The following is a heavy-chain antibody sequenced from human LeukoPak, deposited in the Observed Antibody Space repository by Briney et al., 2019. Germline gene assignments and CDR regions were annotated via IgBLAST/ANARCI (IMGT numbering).Heavy chain of an antibody. D-gene: IGHD6-19*01. J-gene: IGHJ6*02. CDR2: ISGSGGST. V-gene: IGHV3-23*01. CDR3: ARDPSSGWPYYYYGMDV. CDR1: GFTFSSYA. Sequence: PGGSLRLSCAASGFTFSSYAMSWVRQAPGKGLEWVSAISGSGGSTYYADSVKGRFTISRDNSKNTLYLQMNSLRAEDTAVYYCARDPSSGWPYYYYGMDVWGQGTTVTVSS.